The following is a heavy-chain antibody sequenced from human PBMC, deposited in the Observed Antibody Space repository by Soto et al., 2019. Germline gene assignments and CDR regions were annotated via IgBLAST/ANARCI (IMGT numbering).Heavy chain of an antibody. CDR2: IIPILGIA. J-gene: IGHJ2*01. D-gene: IGHD3-10*01. V-gene: IGHV1-69*08. CDR1: GGTFSSYT. CDR3: ARDLTSYWYFDL. Sequence: QVQLVQSGAEVKKPGSSVKVSCKASGGTFSSYTISWVRQAPGQGLEWMGRIIPILGIANYAQKFQGRVXIXAXXSTSTAYMELSSLRSEDTAVYDCARDLTSYWYFDLWGRGTLVTVSS.